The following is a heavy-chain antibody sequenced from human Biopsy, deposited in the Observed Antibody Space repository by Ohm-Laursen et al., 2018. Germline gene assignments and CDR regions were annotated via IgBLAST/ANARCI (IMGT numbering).Heavy chain of an antibody. Sequence: SVKVSCKTSGYAFDTDGITWVRQAPGQGLEWMGIINPGGNSTAYTQNFQGRVTMTRDTSTTTVYMELSSLRSEDTAVYYCVLASFDYWGQGTLVTVPS. V-gene: IGHV1-46*02. J-gene: IGHJ4*02. CDR2: INPGGNST. CDR1: GYAFDTDG. CDR3: VLASFDY.